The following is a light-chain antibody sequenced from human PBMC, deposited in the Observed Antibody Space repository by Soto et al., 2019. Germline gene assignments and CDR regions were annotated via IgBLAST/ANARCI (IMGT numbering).Light chain of an antibody. Sequence: QSVLTQPASVSWSPGQSITISCTGASSDVGLYDFVSWYQQHPGKAPKLLIYEVTYRPSGVSSRFSGSKSGNTASLTISGLQAEDEADYYCNSYTRFSTYVFGTGTKVTV. CDR3: NSYTRFSTYV. CDR1: SSDVGLYDF. V-gene: IGLV2-14*01. J-gene: IGLJ1*01. CDR2: EVT.